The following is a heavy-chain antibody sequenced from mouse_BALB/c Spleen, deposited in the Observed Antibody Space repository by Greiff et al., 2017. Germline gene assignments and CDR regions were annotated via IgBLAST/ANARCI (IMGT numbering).Heavy chain of an antibody. V-gene: IGHV1-63*02. CDR1: GYTFTNYW. Sequence: VQLQQSGAELVRPGTSVKISCKASGYTFTNYWLGWVKQRPGHGLEWIGDIYPGGGYTNYNEKFKGKATLTADTSSSTAYMQLSSLTSEDSAVYFCASGGNYGSYAMDYWGQGTSVTVSS. CDR2: IYPGGGYT. J-gene: IGHJ4*01. CDR3: ASGGNYGSYAMDY. D-gene: IGHD2-1*01.